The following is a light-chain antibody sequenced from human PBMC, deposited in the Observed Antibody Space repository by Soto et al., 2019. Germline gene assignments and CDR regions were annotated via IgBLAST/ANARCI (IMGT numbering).Light chain of an antibody. CDR1: SSDVGGYNY. V-gene: IGLV2-14*01. CDR2: EVS. J-gene: IGLJ1*01. CDR3: SSYTSSSTLGV. Sequence: QSALTQPASVSGSPGQSITISCTGTSSDVGGYNYVSWYQQHPGKAPKLMIYEVSNRPSGVSNRFSGSKSGNTASLTISGPQADDAADYYCSSYTSSSTLGVFGTGTKLTVL.